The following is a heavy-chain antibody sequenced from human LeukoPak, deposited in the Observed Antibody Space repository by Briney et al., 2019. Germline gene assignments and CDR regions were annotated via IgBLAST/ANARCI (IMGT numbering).Heavy chain of an antibody. V-gene: IGHV1-18*01. CDR2: ISAYNGNT. Sequence: ASVKVSCKASGGSFSTYAISWVRQAPGQGLEWMGWISAYNGNTNYAQKLQGRVTMTTDTSTSTAYMELRSLRSDDTAVYYCASRVYFDYWGQGTLVTVSS. CDR3: ASRVYFDY. CDR1: GGSFSTYA. D-gene: IGHD3-10*01. J-gene: IGHJ4*02.